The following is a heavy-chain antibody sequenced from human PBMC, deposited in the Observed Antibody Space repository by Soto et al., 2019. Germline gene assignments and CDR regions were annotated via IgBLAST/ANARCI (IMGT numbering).Heavy chain of an antibody. Sequence: PGGSLRLSCAASGFTFSSYWMDWVRQAPGKGLEWVANINQDGSEKHYVDSVKGRFTISRDNAKNSLHLQMSSLAAEDSALYYCSPSLDYWGQGTLVTVSS. J-gene: IGHJ4*02. CDR2: INQDGSEK. V-gene: IGHV3-7*01. CDR1: GFTFSSYW. CDR3: SPSLDY.